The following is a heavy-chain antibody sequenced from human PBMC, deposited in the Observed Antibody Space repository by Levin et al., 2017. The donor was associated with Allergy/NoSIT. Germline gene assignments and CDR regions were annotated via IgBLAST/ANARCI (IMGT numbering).Heavy chain of an antibody. CDR2: INPSGGST. V-gene: IGHV1-46*01. CDR3: ARELVVGATYYYYGMDV. J-gene: IGHJ6*02. Sequence: ASVKVSCKASGYTFTSYYMHWVRQAPGQGLEWMGIINPSGGSTSYAQKFQGRVTMTRDTSTSTVYMELSSLRSEDTAVYYCARELVVGATYYYYGMDVWGQGTTVTVSS. CDR1: GYTFTSYY. D-gene: IGHD1-26*01.